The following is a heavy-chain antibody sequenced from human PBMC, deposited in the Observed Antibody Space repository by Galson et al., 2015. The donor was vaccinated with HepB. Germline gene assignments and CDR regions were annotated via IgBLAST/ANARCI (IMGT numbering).Heavy chain of an antibody. Sequence: SLRLSCAASGFTFSSYAMSWVRQAPGKGLEWVSAISGSGGSTYYADSVKGRFTISRDNSKNTLYLQMNSLRAEDTAVYYCAKDGRYSSRQGWFDPWGQGTLVTVSS. V-gene: IGHV3-23*01. CDR3: AKDGRYSSRQGWFDP. CDR1: GFTFSSYA. D-gene: IGHD6-13*01. CDR2: ISGSGGST. J-gene: IGHJ5*02.